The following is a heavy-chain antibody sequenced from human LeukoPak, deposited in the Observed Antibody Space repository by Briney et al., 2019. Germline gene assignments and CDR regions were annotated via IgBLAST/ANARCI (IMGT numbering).Heavy chain of an antibody. D-gene: IGHD2-15*01. J-gene: IGHJ4*02. CDR1: GGSISSYY. CDR3: ATRSTGVAATFDS. Sequence: PSETLSLTCTVSGGSISSYYWSWIRQPPGKGLEWSGYIYYSGNSNYNPSLKSRVTISADTSKNEFSLKLSSVTAADTAIYYCATRSTGVAATFDSWGQGALVTVSS. V-gene: IGHV4-59*01. CDR2: IYYSGNS.